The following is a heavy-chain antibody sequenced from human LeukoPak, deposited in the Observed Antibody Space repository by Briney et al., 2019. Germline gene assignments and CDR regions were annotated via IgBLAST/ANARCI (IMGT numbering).Heavy chain of an antibody. CDR2: IYNSGST. CDR1: GGSIRSYH. J-gene: IGHJ4*02. V-gene: IGHV4-59*01. D-gene: IGHD6-19*01. Sequence: SETLSLTCTVSGGSIRSYHWSWIRQPPGKGLEWIGYIYNSGSTNYSPSLKSRITISVDTSKNQFSLKLSSVTAEDTAVYYCARYSSSGLDYWGQGTLVTVSS. CDR3: ARYSSSGLDY.